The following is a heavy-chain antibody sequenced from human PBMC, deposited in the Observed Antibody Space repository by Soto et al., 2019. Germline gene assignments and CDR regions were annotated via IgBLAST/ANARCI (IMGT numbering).Heavy chain of an antibody. D-gene: IGHD2-2*01. J-gene: IGHJ6*02. Sequence: QVQLVQSGAEVQKPGSSVKVSCKASGGTFGSYAISWVRQAPGQGLEWMGGIIPIPGTANYAQKLQGRVTIAADESTSTAYMELSSLRSEDTAVYYCARSQGSSTSLEIYYYYYYGMDVWGQGTTVTVSS. CDR3: ARSQGSSTSLEIYYYYYYGMDV. CDR1: GGTFGSYA. CDR2: IIPIPGTA. V-gene: IGHV1-69*01.